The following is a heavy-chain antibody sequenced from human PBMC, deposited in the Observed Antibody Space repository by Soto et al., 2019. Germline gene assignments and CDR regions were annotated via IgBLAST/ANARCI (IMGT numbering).Heavy chain of an antibody. CDR1: GFTFSSYA. D-gene: IGHD6-6*01. V-gene: IGHV3-23*01. Sequence: GGSLRLSCAASGFTFSSYAMSWVRQAPGKGLEWVSAISGSGGSTYYADSVKGRFTISRDNSKNTLYLQMNSLRAEDTAVYYCAKETGEYSSSGDAFDIWGQGTMVTVSS. J-gene: IGHJ3*02. CDR3: AKETGEYSSSGDAFDI. CDR2: ISGSGGST.